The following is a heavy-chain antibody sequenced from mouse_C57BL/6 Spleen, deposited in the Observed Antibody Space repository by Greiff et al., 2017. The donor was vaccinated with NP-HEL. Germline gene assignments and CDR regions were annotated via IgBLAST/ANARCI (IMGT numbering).Heavy chain of an antibody. CDR3: ARSVRGYDKGPWFAY. V-gene: IGHV1-80*01. D-gene: IGHD2-2*01. Sequence: QVQLKESGAALVKPGASVKISCKASGYAFSSYWMNWVKQRPGQGLEWIGQIYPGDGDTNYNGKFKGKATLTADKSSSTAYMQLSSLTTEDSAVYFCARSVRGYDKGPWFAYWGQGTLVTVSA. J-gene: IGHJ3*01. CDR1: GYAFSSYW. CDR2: IYPGDGDT.